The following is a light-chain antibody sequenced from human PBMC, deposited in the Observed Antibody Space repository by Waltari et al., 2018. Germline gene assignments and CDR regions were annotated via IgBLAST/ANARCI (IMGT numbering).Light chain of an antibody. J-gene: IGLJ2*01. CDR1: RLGQKY. CDR2: EDT. Sequence: SYELTQPPSVSVSPGQTATITCSGDRLGQKYTSWYQQKPGQSPLLVMDEDTKRPPGIPERFSGSNSGNTATLTISGTHGLDEADYYCQAWESSTADVVFGGGTKLTVL. V-gene: IGLV3-1*01. CDR3: QAWESSTADVV.